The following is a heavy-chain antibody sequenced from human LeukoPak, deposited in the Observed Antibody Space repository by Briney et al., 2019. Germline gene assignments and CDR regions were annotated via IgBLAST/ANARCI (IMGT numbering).Heavy chain of an antibody. CDR3: AKGGGSYEVDY. CDR2: ISGSGGST. Sequence: GGSLRLSCAASGFTFSSYAMSWVRQAPGKGLEWVSAISGSGGSTYYADSVKGRFTISRDNSKNTLYLQMNSLRAEDTAVYCWAKGGGSYEVDYWGQGTLVTVSS. D-gene: IGHD1-26*01. J-gene: IGHJ4*02. CDR1: GFTFSSYA. V-gene: IGHV3-23*01.